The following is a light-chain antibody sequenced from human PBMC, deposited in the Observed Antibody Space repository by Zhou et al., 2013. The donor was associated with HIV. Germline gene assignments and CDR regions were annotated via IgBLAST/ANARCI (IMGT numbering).Light chain of an antibody. CDR2: DAS. Sequence: EIVLTQSPATLSLSPGDRATLSCRASQSVRKSLAWYQQKRGQAPRLLIYDASNRATGIPARFSGSGSGPDFTLTISSLEPEDFAVYYCQQRSNWPLTFGGGPRWRSN. V-gene: IGKV3-11*01. J-gene: IGKJ4*02. CDR3: QQRSNWPLT. CDR1: QSVRKS.